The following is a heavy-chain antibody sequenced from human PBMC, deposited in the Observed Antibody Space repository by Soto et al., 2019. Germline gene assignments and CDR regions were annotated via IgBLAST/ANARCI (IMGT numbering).Heavy chain of an antibody. CDR1: GGSISSGGYY. V-gene: IGHV4-31*03. J-gene: IGHJ4*02. Sequence: QVQLQESGPGLVKPSQTLSLTCTVSGGSISSGGYYWSWIRQHPGKGLEWIGYIYYSGSTYYNPSLKSRVTISVDTSKNQFSLKLSSVTAADTAVYYCARREGGYCSSTSCSTTPGGFDYWGQGTLVTVSS. CDR3: ARREGGYCSSTSCSTTPGGFDY. D-gene: IGHD2-2*01. CDR2: IYYSGST.